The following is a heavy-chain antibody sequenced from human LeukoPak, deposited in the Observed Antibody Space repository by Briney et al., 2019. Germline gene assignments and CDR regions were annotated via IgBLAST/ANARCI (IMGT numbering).Heavy chain of an antibody. D-gene: IGHD3-3*01. V-gene: IGHV3-30*02. Sequence: GGSLRLSCAASGFTFSNYGMHWVRQAPGKGLEWVAAIRYDGGNKHYADSVKGRFTISRDNSKNTLYLQMNSLRAEDTAVYYCAKANSITIFGVISPVDYWGQGTLVTVSS. CDR2: IRYDGGNK. CDR3: AKANSITIFGVISPVDY. CDR1: GFTFSNYG. J-gene: IGHJ4*02.